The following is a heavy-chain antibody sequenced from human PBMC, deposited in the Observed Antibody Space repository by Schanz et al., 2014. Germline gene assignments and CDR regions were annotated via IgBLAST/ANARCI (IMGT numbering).Heavy chain of an antibody. CDR3: AKDKRGRSSWFFDY. V-gene: IGHV3-30*04. D-gene: IGHD6-13*01. Sequence: QVQLVESGGGVVQPGRSLRLSCAASGFTFSNFAIHWVRQAPGKGLEWVAVISYDGSHKDYADSVKGRFTISRDNSKNTLYLQMNSLRAEDTAVYYCAKDKRGRSSWFFDYWGQGTLVTVSS. CDR1: GFTFSNFA. J-gene: IGHJ4*02. CDR2: ISYDGSHK.